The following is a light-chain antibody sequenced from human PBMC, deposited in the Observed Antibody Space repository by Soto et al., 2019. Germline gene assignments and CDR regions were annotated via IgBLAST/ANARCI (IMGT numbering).Light chain of an antibody. CDR1: QSVSSSY. CDR3: QQYGSSPLT. J-gene: IGKJ4*01. Sequence: EIVLTQSPGTLSLSPGERATLSCRASQSVSSSYLAWYQQKPGQAPRLLIYGASSRATGIPDRFSGSGSGTDFTLPISRREPEDFAVYYCQQYGSSPLTFGGVTKVEIK. CDR2: GAS. V-gene: IGKV3-20*01.